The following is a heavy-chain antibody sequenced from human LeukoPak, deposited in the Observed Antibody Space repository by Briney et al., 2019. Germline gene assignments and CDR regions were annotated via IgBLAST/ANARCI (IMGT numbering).Heavy chain of an antibody. CDR2: IIPILGIA. CDR3: ARHIAAAADYFDY. D-gene: IGHD6-13*01. Sequence: SVRVSCKASGGTFSSYAISWVRQAPGQGLEWMGRIIPILGIANYAQKFQGRVTITADKSTSTAYMELRSLRSDDTAVYYCARHIAAAADYFDYWGQGTLVTVSS. V-gene: IGHV1-69*04. CDR1: GGTFSSYA. J-gene: IGHJ4*02.